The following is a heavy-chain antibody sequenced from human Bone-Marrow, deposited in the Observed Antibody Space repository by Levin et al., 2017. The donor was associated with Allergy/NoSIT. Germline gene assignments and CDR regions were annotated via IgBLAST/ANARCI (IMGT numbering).Heavy chain of an antibody. D-gene: IGHD4-17*01. CDR3: ARGPPIGDYETLDY. CDR1: GGSFSGYY. J-gene: IGHJ4*02. V-gene: IGHV4-34*01. Sequence: TPSETLSLTCAVYGGSFSGYYWSWIRQPPGKGLEWIGEINHSGSTNYNPSLKSRVTISVDTSKNQFSLKLSSVTAADTAVYYCARGPPIGDYETLDYWGQGTLVTVSS. CDR2: INHSGST.